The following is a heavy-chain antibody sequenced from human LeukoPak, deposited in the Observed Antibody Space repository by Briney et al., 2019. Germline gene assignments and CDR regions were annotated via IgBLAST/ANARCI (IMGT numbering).Heavy chain of an antibody. CDR2: IYYSGST. CDR1: GGSFSGYY. CDR3: ARLRIAVADSFDY. D-gene: IGHD6-19*01. V-gene: IGHV4-34*01. J-gene: IGHJ4*02. Sequence: SETLSLTCAVYGGSFSGYYWSWIRQPPGKGLEWIGSIYYSGSTYYNPSLKSRVTISVDTSKNQFSLKLSSVTAADTAVYYCARLRIAVADSFDYWGQGTLVTVSS.